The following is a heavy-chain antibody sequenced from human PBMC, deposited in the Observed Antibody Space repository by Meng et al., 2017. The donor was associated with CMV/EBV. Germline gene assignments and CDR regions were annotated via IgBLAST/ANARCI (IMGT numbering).Heavy chain of an antibody. CDR3: ARVPTVTTTAYFDY. CDR2: INHSRST. J-gene: IGHJ4*02. D-gene: IGHD4-17*01. CDR1: GGSISSSSYY. V-gene: IGHV4-39*07. Sequence: SETLSLTCTVSGGSISSSSYYWGWIRQPPGKGLEWIGEINHSRSTNYNPSLKSRVTISVDTSKNQFSLKLSSVTAADTAVYYCARVPTVTTTAYFDYWGQGTLVTVSS.